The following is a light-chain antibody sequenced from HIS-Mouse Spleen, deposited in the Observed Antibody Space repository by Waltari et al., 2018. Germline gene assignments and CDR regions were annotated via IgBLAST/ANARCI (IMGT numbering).Light chain of an antibody. CDR1: SSDVGGSNY. Sequence: QSALTQPRSVSGSPGQSVTISCTGTSSDVGGSNYVSWYQQHPGKAPKLMIYDVSKRPSGVPDRFPGSKSGNTASLTISGLQAEDEADYYCCSYAGSYTGVFGTGTKVTVL. CDR3: CSYAGSYTGV. J-gene: IGLJ1*01. V-gene: IGLV2-11*01. CDR2: DVS.